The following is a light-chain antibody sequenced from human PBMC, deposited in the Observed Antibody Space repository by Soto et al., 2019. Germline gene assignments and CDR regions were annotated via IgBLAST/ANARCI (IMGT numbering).Light chain of an antibody. CDR1: RSDVGVYNY. J-gene: IGLJ3*02. CDR3: ATWDDSLSGRV. Sequence: QSALTQPASVSGSPGQSITISCTGTRSDVGVYNYVSWYQQHPGKAPKLMIYEVTNRPSGVPDRFSGSKSGTSASLAISGLRSEDEADYFCATWDDSLSGRVFGGGTKVTVL. CDR2: EVT. V-gene: IGLV2-14*01.